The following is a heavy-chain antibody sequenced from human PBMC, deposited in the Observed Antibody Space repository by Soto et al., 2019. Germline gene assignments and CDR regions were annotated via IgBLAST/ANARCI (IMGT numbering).Heavy chain of an antibody. CDR2: IYHSGST. D-gene: IGHD6-19*01. CDR3: AREGSVWRPVGAVAAPLGGFDY. J-gene: IGHJ4*02. CDR1: GGSISSSNW. V-gene: IGHV4-4*02. Sequence: QVQLQESGPGLVKPSGTLSLTCAVSGGSISSSNWWSWVRQPPGKGLEWIGEIYHSGSTNYNPSLKSRVTISVDKSKNQFSLKLSSVTAADTAVYYCAREGSVWRPVGAVAAPLGGFDYWGQGTLVTVSS.